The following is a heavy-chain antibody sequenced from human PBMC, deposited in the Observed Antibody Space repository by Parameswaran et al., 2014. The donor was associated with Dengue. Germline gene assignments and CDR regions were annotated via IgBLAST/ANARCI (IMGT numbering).Heavy chain of an antibody. CDR2: ISAYNGNT. Sequence: WVRQAPGQGLEWMGWISAYNGNTNYAQKLQGRVTMTTDTSTSTAYMELRSLRSDDTAVYYCAGDTGWDYASHGMDVWGQGTTVTVSS. J-gene: IGHJ6*02. CDR3: AGDTGWDYASHGMDV. D-gene: IGHD4-17*01. V-gene: IGHV1-18*01.